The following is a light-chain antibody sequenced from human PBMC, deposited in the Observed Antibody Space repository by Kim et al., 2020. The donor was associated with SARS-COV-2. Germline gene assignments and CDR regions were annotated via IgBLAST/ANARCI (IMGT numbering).Light chain of an antibody. CDR1: RSNIGAGNY. CDR2: NYD. Sequence: QGVTITSSWSRSNIGAGNYVHGYQQHPGTAPTPLLNNYDTRPSGVPDRFSGSNSDSSASLAITRPQAEDEADYYCQSYYYSLSAWVFGGGTQLTVL. V-gene: IGLV1-40*01. J-gene: IGLJ3*02. CDR3: QSYYYSLSAWV.